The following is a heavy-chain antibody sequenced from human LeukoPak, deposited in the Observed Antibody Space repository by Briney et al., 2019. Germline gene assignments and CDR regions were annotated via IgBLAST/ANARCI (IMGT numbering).Heavy chain of an antibody. CDR3: ARQAWIQLWLGAFDI. CDR2: IYYSGST. V-gene: IGHV4-39*01. D-gene: IGHD5-18*01. CDR1: GGSISSSSYY. Sequence: SETLSLTCTVSGGSISSSSYYWGWIRQPPGKGLEWIGSIYYSGSTNYNPSLKSRVTISVDTSKNQFSLKLSSVTAADTAVYYCARQAWIQLWLGAFDIWGQGTMVTVSS. J-gene: IGHJ3*02.